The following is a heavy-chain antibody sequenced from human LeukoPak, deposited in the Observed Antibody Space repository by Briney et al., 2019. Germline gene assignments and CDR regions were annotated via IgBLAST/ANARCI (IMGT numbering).Heavy chain of an antibody. V-gene: IGHV4-59*07. CDR1: GGSISSYY. CDR3: ARVGGRVAAAGTDLYFDY. CDR2: IYYSGST. J-gene: IGHJ4*02. Sequence: SDTLSLTCTVSGGSISSYYWSWLRQPPAKGLEWIGYIYYSGSTNYNPSLKSRVTISVDTSKNQFSLKLSSVTAADTAVYYCARVGGRVAAAGTDLYFDYWGQGTLVTVSS. D-gene: IGHD6-13*01.